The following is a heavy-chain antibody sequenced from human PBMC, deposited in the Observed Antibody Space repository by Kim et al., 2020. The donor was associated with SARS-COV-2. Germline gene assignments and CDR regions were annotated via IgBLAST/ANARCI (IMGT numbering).Heavy chain of an antibody. CDR1: GFTFSDYY. J-gene: IGHJ4*02. CDR3: ARAISKLYCSGGSCYYDY. CDR2: ISSSGSTI. D-gene: IGHD2-15*01. Sequence: GGSLRLSCAASGFTFSDYYMSWILQAPGKGLEWVSYISSSGSTIYYAASVKGRFTISRDNAKNSLYLQMNSLRAEDTAVYYCARAISKLYCSGGSCYYDYWGQGTLVTVSS. V-gene: IGHV3-11*01.